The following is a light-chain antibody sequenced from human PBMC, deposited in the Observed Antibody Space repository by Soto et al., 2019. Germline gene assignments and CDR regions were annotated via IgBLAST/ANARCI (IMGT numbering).Light chain of an antibody. CDR3: QRYGG. CDR2: SAS. V-gene: IGKV3-20*01. CDR1: QSVSSSH. J-gene: IGKJ1*01. Sequence: IVLTPSPGTLSSSAGDTATLSCRASQSVSSSHLAWYQQKPGQAPRLLIYSASSRATGIPDRFSGSGSGTDFTLTISRLEPEDFAVYYCQRYGGFGQGTKVDIK.